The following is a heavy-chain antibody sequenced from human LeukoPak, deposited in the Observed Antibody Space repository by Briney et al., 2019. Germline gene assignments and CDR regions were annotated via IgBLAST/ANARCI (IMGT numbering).Heavy chain of an antibody. CDR2: INSNSGGT. CDR1: GYTFTGYY. J-gene: IGHJ4*02. V-gene: IGHV1-2*02. D-gene: IGHD6-13*01. CDR3: AREGIAAAGHAYDY. Sequence: GASVKVSCKASGYTFTGYYMHWVRQAPGQGLEWMGWINSNSGGTNYAQKFQGRVTMTRDTSISTAYMELSRLRSDDTAVYYCAREGIAAAGHAYDYWGQGTLVTVSS.